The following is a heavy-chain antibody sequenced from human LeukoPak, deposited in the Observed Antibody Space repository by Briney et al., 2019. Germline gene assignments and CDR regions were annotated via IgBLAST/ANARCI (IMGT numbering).Heavy chain of an antibody. CDR3: AKFLSTGSTYWFDT. J-gene: IGHJ5*02. V-gene: IGHV5-51*01. Sequence: GESLKISCKGSGYIFTSYSIAWVRQMPGKGLEWMGIIYPADSDTRYSPSFQGQVTISADKSISTAYLQWSSLKASDTAMYYCAKFLSTGSTYWFDTWGQGTLVTVSS. CDR2: IYPADSDT. CDR1: GYIFTSYS. D-gene: IGHD1-1*01.